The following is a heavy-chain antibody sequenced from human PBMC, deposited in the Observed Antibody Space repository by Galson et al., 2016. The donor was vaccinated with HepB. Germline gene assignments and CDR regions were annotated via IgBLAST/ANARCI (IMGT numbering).Heavy chain of an antibody. CDR3: VKEGGRNCGYGICSLNWFDA. CDR2: ISARGDST. D-gene: IGHD3-22*01. Sequence: SLRLSCAASGLTFGSYAMSWVRQAPGKGLEWVSGISARGDSTTYADSVKGRFTISRDNSKNMLYLQMNSPRAEETAVYYCVKEGGRNCGYGICSLNWFDAWGQGTRVTVSS. J-gene: IGHJ5*02. CDR1: GLTFGSYA. V-gene: IGHV3-23*01.